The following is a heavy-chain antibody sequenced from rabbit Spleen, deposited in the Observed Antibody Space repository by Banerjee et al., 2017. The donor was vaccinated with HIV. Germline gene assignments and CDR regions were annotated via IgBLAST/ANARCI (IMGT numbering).Heavy chain of an antibody. D-gene: IGHD6-1*01. V-gene: IGHV1S40*01. J-gene: IGHJ4*01. Sequence: QSLEESGGDLVKPGASLTLTCTASGFSFSAVHWIYWVRQAPGKGLEWIGTIYTGSTGTIDFAFWAKGRFTISKTSSTTVTLQMTSLTAADTATYFCARDSGSYDYIDVYFNLWGQGTLVTVS. CDR2: IYTGSTGTI. CDR3: ARDSGSYDYIDVYFNL. CDR1: GFSFSAVHW.